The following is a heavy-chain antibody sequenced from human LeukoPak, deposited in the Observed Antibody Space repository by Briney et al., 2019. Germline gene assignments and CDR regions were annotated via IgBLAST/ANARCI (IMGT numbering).Heavy chain of an antibody. J-gene: IGHJ4*02. Sequence: GGSLRLSCAASGFTFTDYWMSWVRQAPGKGLEWVANIKNDGSEKHYVDSVKGRFTISRDNAKNSLYLQMNSLRAEDTAVYYCARDVGGLDYWGQGTLVTVSS. CDR2: IKNDGSEK. CDR3: ARDVGGLDY. V-gene: IGHV3-7*01. CDR1: GFTFTDYW. D-gene: IGHD6-25*01.